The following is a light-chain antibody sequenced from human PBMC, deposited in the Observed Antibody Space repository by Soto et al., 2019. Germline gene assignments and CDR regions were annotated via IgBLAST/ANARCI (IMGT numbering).Light chain of an antibody. CDR3: QQYDNLPYT. CDR2: DAS. Sequence: DTQMTQSPSSLSASVGDRVTITCQASQEISNYLTWFQQRPGKAPKLLIYDASNLEAGVPSRFSGSGSGTDFTFTISSLQPEDIATYYCQQYDNLPYTFGQGTKLEIK. J-gene: IGKJ2*01. V-gene: IGKV1-33*01. CDR1: QEISNY.